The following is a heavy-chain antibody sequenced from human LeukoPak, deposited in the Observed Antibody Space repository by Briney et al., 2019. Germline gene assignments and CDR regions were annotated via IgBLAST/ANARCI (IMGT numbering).Heavy chain of an antibody. Sequence: SQTLSLTCTVSGGSISSGDYYWSWIRQPPGKGLEWIGYIYYSGSTYYNPSLESRVTISVDTSKNQFSLKLSSVTAADTAVCYCARVGGDYGMDVWGKGTTVTVSS. CDR1: GGSISSGDYY. CDR3: ARVGGDYGMDV. CDR2: IYYSGST. J-gene: IGHJ6*04. D-gene: IGHD3-16*01. V-gene: IGHV4-30-4*01.